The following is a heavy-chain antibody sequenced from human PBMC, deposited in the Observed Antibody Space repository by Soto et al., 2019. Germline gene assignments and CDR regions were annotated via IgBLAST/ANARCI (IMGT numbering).Heavy chain of an antibody. CDR2: ITWNSGKI. V-gene: IGHV3-9*01. CDR3: VKDSYADFHPVLSTAEYFFDY. D-gene: IGHD2-15*01. J-gene: IGHJ4*02. Sequence: GGSLRLSCTASGFTFVDYGMHWVRQGPGRGLEWVSGITWNSGKIAYADSVKGRFTIARDDDNNSLYLQMNSLRPEDTALYYCVKDSYADFHPVLSTAEYFFDYWGQGTLVTVSS. CDR1: GFTFVDYG.